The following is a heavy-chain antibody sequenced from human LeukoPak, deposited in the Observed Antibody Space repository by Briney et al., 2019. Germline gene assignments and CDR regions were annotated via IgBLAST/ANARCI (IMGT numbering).Heavy chain of an antibody. CDR3: ARDGIAARRATRNYYYMDV. CDR2: INPNSGGT. D-gene: IGHD6-6*01. J-gene: IGHJ6*03. Sequence: GASVKVSCKASGGTFTGYYMHWVRQAPGQGLEWMGWINPNSGGTNYAQKFQGRVTMTRDTSISTAYMELSRLRSDDTAVYYCARDGIAARRATRNYYYMDVWGKGTTVTVSS. CDR1: GGTFTGYY. V-gene: IGHV1-2*02.